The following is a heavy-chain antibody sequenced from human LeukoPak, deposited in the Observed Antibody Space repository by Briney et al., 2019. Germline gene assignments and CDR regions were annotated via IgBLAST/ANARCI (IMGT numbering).Heavy chain of an antibody. J-gene: IGHJ4*02. CDR1: GGSINSYY. V-gene: IGHV4-4*07. CDR2: IYSSGST. D-gene: IGHD4-23*01. CDR3: ARGGKATVVTM. Sequence: KPSETLSLTCTDSGGSINSYYWSWIRQPAGKGLEWIGRIYSSGSTNYNPSLKSRVSMSVDTSKNQFSLKLTSVTAADTAVYYCARGGKATVVTMWGQGILVTVSS.